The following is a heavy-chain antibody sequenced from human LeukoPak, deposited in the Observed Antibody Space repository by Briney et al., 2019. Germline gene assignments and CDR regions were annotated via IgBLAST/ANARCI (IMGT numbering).Heavy chain of an antibody. CDR3: AGDYGGSLKGQYYFDY. D-gene: IGHD1-26*01. V-gene: IGHV1-69*04. Sequence: GASVKVSCKASGYTFTDYYLHWVRQAPGQGLEWMGRIIPILGIANYAQKFQGRVTITADKSTSTAYMELSSLRSEDTAVYYCAGDYGGSLKGQYYFDYWGQGTLVTVPS. CDR1: GYTFTDYY. CDR2: IIPILGIA. J-gene: IGHJ4*02.